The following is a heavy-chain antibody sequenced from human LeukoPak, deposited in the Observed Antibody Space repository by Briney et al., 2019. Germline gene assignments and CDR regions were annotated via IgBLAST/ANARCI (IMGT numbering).Heavy chain of an antibody. V-gene: IGHV3-66*02. CDR2: IYSGGST. Sequence: GGSLRLSCAASGFTVSSNYMSWVRQAPGKGLEWASVIYSGGSTYYADSVKGRFTISRDNSKNTLYLQMNSLRAEDTAVYYCARVSRYYYYMDVWGKGTTVTVSS. CDR1: GFTVSSNY. CDR3: ARVSRYYYYMDV. D-gene: IGHD1-1*01. J-gene: IGHJ6*03.